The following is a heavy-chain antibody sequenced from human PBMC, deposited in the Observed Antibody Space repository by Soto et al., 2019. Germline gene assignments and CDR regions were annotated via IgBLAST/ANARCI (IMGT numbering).Heavy chain of an antibody. CDR3: AIETVAGRGY. J-gene: IGHJ4*02. Sequence: TSETLSLTCAVSGASITSSNWWSWVRQPPGKGLEWIGEMYASGSTSYNPSLKIRLTISVDKSKNQLSLNLDSVTAADTALYYCAIETVAGRGYWGQGTLVTVSS. D-gene: IGHD6-19*01. CDR1: GASITSSNW. CDR2: MYASGST. V-gene: IGHV4-4*02.